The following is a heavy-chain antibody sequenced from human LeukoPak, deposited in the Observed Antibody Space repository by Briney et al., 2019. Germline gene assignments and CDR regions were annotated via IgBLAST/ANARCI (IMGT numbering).Heavy chain of an antibody. D-gene: IGHD2-2*01. CDR3: ARGGGYCSSTSCSRWFDP. V-gene: IGHV4-39*07. CDR2: IYYSGST. CDR1: GGSISSSSYY. J-gene: IGHJ5*02. Sequence: SETLSLTCTVSGGSISSSSYYWGWIRQPPGKGLEWIGSIYYSGSTYYNPSLKSRVTISVDTSKNQFSLKLSSVTAADTAVYYCARGGGYCSSTSCSRWFDPRGQGTLVTVSS.